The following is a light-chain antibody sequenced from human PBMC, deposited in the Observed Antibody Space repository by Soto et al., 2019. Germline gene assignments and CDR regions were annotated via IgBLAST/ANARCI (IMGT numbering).Light chain of an antibody. CDR1: QSVSSSQ. CDR3: HQYDTSPHT. CDR2: GAS. V-gene: IGKV3-20*01. Sequence: EIVLTQSPGTLSLSPGESATLSCRASQSVSSSQVAWYQQKPGQAPRLLIYGASSRATGIPDRFSGVGSETDFTLTISRLEPEDFAVYYCHQYDTSPHTFGQGTKLEIK. J-gene: IGKJ2*01.